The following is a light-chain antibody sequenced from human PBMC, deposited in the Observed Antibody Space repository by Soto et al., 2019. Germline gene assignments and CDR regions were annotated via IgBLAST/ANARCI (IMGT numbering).Light chain of an antibody. Sequence: VSTQSPGTLSLSPGDRATLSCRASQSVSRSYLGWYQQKPGQAPRLLMYGASIRAAGVPDRFSGSGSGTDFTLKISRVEAEDVGVYYCMQGLQTPPITFGQGTRLENK. V-gene: IGKV3-20*01. CDR2: GAS. J-gene: IGKJ5*01. CDR1: QSVSRSY. CDR3: MQGLQTPPIT.